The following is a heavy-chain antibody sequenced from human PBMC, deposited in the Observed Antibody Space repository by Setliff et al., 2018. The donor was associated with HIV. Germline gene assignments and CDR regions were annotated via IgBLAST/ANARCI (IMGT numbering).Heavy chain of an antibody. J-gene: IGHJ4*02. Sequence: VASVKVSCKASGYTFTSYAMHWVRQAPGQRLEWMGWINAGNGNTKYSQKFQGRVTITRDTSATTAYMELSSLRSEDTAAYYCARGYCSSTSCQYYLNYWGQGTLVTVSS. CDR2: INAGNGNT. CDR3: ARGYCSSTSCQYYLNY. D-gene: IGHD2-2*01. CDR1: GYTFTSYA. V-gene: IGHV1-3*01.